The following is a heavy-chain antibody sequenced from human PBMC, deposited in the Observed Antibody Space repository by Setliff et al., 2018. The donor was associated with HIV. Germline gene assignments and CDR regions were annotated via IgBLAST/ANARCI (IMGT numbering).Heavy chain of an antibody. CDR2: INSDGTST. J-gene: IGHJ4*02. Sequence: GGSLRLSCAASGFTFSPYWMHWVRQAPGKGLVWVSRINSDGTSTTYADSVKGRFTISRDNAKNTLYLQMNSLRAEDTAVYYCATGRLRATSPFDNWGQGTLVTVSS. CDR1: GFTFSPYW. CDR3: ATGRLRATSPFDN. D-gene: IGHD1-26*01. V-gene: IGHV3-74*03.